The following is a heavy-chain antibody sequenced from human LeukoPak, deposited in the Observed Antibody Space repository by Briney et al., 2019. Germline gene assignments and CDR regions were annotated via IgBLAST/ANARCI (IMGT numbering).Heavy chain of an antibody. CDR1: GGSFSGYY. Sequence: SETLSLTCAVYGGSFSGYYWSWIRQPPGKGLEWIGEINHSGSTNYNPSLKSRVTISVDTSKNQFPLKLSSVTAADTAVYYCARGVYCGGDCYQKSSFDYWGQGTLVTVSS. J-gene: IGHJ4*02. CDR2: INHSGST. V-gene: IGHV4-34*01. CDR3: ARGVYCGGDCYQKSSFDY. D-gene: IGHD2-21*02.